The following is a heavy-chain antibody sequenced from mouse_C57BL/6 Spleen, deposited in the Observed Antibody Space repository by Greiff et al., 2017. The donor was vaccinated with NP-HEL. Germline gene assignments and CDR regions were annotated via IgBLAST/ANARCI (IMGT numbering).Heavy chain of an antibody. Sequence: VQLQQSGAELVKPGASVKMSCKASGYTFTSYWITWVKQRPGQGLEWIGDIYPGSGSTNYNEKFKRKATLTVDTSSSTAYMQLSSLTSEDSAVYYGAIGNDAMDYWGQGTSVTVSS. D-gene: IGHD2-1*01. J-gene: IGHJ4*01. CDR1: GYTFTSYW. V-gene: IGHV1-55*01. CDR3: AIGNDAMDY. CDR2: IYPGSGST.